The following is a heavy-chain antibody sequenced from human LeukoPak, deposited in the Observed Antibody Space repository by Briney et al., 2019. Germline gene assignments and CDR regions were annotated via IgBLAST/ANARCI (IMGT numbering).Heavy chain of an antibody. CDR1: GDSISMYY. D-gene: IGHD6-6*01. CDR3: ARLGSQLGDFDY. J-gene: IGHJ4*02. Sequence: SETLSLTCSVSGDSISMYYWNWIRQSPGKGLEWTGYIDHTGSTNYNPSLNSRVTISSDTSTNHFSLKLSPVTAADTAVYYCARLGSQLGDFDYWGQGTLVTVSS. V-gene: IGHV4-59*01. CDR2: IDHTGST.